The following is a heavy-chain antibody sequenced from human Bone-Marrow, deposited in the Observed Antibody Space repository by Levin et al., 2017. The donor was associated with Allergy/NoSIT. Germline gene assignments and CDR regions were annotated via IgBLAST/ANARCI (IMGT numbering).Heavy chain of an antibody. Sequence: ASVKVSCKASGYTFTSYGISWVRQAPGQGLEWMGWISAYNGNTNYAQKLQGRVTMTTDTSTSTAYMELRSLRSDDTAVYYCARGAATDYGDYDFVAFWNYYGMDVWGQGTTVTVSS. D-gene: IGHD4-17*01. V-gene: IGHV1-18*01. J-gene: IGHJ6*02. CDR2: ISAYNGNT. CDR1: GYTFTSYG. CDR3: ARGAATDYGDYDFVAFWNYYGMDV.